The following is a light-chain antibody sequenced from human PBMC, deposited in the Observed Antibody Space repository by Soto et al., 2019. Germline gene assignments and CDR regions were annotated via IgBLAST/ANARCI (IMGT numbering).Light chain of an antibody. Sequence: EIVLTQSPGTLSLSPGERATLSCRASQSFSSSYLAWYQLKPGQAPRLLIYGASSRATGIPDRFSGSGSGTDFTLNISRLEPEDFAVYYCQLYGTSITFGQGTRLEI. CDR1: QSFSSSY. CDR3: QLYGTSIT. V-gene: IGKV3-20*01. CDR2: GAS. J-gene: IGKJ5*01.